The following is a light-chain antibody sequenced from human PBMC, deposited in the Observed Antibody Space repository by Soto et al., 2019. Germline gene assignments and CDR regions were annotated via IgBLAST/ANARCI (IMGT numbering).Light chain of an antibody. V-gene: IGKV3-15*01. CDR3: QQYNNWPWT. Sequence: EIVTTQSPGTLSVSPGERVTLSCRASQSVSSKLVWYQRKPGQTPRLLIYDASTRATGMPGRFSGSGSGTEFTLTISSLQSEDFAVYYCQQYNNWPWTFGQGTKVDIK. CDR2: DAS. J-gene: IGKJ1*01. CDR1: QSVSSK.